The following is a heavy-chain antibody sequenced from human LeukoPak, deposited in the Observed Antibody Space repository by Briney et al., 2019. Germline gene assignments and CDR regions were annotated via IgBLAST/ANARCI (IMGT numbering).Heavy chain of an antibody. Sequence: GGPLRLSCTASGFTFSSYWMHWVRQAPGKGLVWVSRINSDGSSTSYADSVKGRFTISRDNAKNKLYLQMNSLRAEDTAVYYCARALWVRAAIGYWGQGTLVTVSS. D-gene: IGHD2-2*02. CDR1: GFTFSSYW. CDR3: ARALWVRAAIGY. V-gene: IGHV3-74*01. J-gene: IGHJ4*02. CDR2: INSDGSST.